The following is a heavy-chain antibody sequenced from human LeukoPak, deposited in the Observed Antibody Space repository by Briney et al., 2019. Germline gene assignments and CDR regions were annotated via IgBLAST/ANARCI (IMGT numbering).Heavy chain of an antibody. CDR2: ISGSGGST. CDR1: GFSFSGYA. D-gene: IGHD2-2*01. V-gene: IGHV3-23*01. Sequence: PGGSLRLSCAASGFSFSGYAMSWVRQAPGRGLEWVSTISGSGGSTYYADSVKGRFTISRDNSKNTLYLQMNSLRAEDTAVYYCAKDLFPASICSSTSCYFSFFDYWGQGTLVTVSS. J-gene: IGHJ4*02. CDR3: AKDLFPASICSSTSCYFSFFDY.